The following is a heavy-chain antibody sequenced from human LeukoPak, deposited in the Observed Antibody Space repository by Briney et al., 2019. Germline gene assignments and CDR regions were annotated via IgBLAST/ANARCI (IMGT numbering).Heavy chain of an antibody. CDR2: INPNSGGT. J-gene: IGHJ4*02. CDR1: GYTFTGYY. V-gene: IGHV1-2*02. Sequence: GASVKVSCKASGYTFTGYYMHWVRQAPGQGRECMGWINPNSGGTNYAQKFQGRVTMTRDTAISTAYMELSRLRSDDTAVYYCARAKYYDFWSGYYTVDYWGQGTLVTVSS. CDR3: ARAKYYDFWSGYYTVDY. D-gene: IGHD3-3*01.